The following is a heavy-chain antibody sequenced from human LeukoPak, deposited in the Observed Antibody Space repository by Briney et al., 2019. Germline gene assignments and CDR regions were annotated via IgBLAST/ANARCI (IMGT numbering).Heavy chain of an antibody. J-gene: IGHJ4*02. CDR1: GGTFSSYA. CDR3: ARAGPGSSGSKDY. D-gene: IGHD6-19*01. V-gene: IGHV1-69*04. Sequence: SVKVSCKASGGTFSSYAISWVRQAPGQGLEWMGRIIPILGIANYAQKFQGRVTITADKSTSTAYMELSSLRSEDTAVYYCARAGPGSSGSKDYWGQGTLVTVSS. CDR2: IIPILGIA.